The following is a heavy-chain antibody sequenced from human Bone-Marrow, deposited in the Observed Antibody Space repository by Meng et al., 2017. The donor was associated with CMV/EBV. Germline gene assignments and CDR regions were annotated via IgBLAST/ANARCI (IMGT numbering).Heavy chain of an antibody. Sequence: SETLSLTCTVSGGSISSSSYYWGWIRQPPGKGLEWIGSIYYSGSTYYNPSLKSRVTISVDTSKNQFSLKLSSVTAADTAVYYCARILGYCSSTSCPAEGWFDPCGQGTLVTVSS. D-gene: IGHD2-2*01. J-gene: IGHJ5*02. CDR2: IYYSGST. CDR1: GGSISSSSYY. CDR3: ARILGYCSSTSCPAEGWFDP. V-gene: IGHV4-39*07.